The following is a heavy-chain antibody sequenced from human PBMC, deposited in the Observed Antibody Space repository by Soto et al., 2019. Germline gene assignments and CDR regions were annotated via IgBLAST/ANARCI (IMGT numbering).Heavy chain of an antibody. Sequence: EVQVLESGGGLVQPGGSLRLSCAASGVTFSSYGMNWVRQAPGKGLEWVSGIRSDGDTTYNADSVKGRFTVSRETSKNTVDLQMNSLRAEDTAVYYCAKGKGVGATPDGANCWGQGTLVTVSS. J-gene: IGHJ4*02. V-gene: IGHV3-23*01. CDR3: AKGKGVGATPDGANC. CDR2: IRSDGDTT. D-gene: IGHD1-26*01. CDR1: GVTFSSYG.